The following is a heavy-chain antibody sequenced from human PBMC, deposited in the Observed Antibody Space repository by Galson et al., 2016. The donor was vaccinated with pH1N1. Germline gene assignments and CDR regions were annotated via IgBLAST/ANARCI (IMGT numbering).Heavy chain of an antibody. Sequence: SVKVSCKASGYTFTTFGVSWVRRAPGRGLEWMGWISAYNGNTNYAQRLQGRVTMTTDTSTSTAYMELRSLRSDDTAVYYCARAGYGDYSNYFDYWGQGTLVTVSS. D-gene: IGHD4-17*01. CDR3: ARAGYGDYSNYFDY. J-gene: IGHJ4*02. CDR1: GYTFTTFG. V-gene: IGHV1-18*01. CDR2: ISAYNGNT.